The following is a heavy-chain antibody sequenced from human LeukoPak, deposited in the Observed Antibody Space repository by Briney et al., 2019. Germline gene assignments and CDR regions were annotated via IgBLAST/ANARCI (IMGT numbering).Heavy chain of an antibody. CDR1: GFTFSSYS. CDR2: ISSSSSYI. CDR3: ARDRGAVAGTMTAFDY. Sequence: GGSLRLSCAASGFTFSSYSMNWVRQAPGKGLEWVSSISSSSSYIYYADSVKGRFTISRDNSKNTLYLQMNSLRAEDTAVYYCARDRGAVAGTMTAFDYWGQGTLVTVSS. D-gene: IGHD6-19*01. J-gene: IGHJ4*02. V-gene: IGHV3-21*01.